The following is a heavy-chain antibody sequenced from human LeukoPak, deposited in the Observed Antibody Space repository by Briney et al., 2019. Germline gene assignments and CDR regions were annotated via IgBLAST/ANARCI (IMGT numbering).Heavy chain of an antibody. CDR3: AKDRGTYYYDSSGYYEDY. Sequence: GGSLRLSCAASGFTFSSYAMHWVRQAPGKGLEWVAFISYEGSDEYDADSVKGRFTISRDNSKNTVYLQMNSLRAEDTAVYYCAKDRGTYYYDSSGYYEDYWGQGTLVTVSS. CDR1: GFTFSSYA. D-gene: IGHD3-22*01. V-gene: IGHV3-30*04. J-gene: IGHJ4*02. CDR2: ISYEGSDE.